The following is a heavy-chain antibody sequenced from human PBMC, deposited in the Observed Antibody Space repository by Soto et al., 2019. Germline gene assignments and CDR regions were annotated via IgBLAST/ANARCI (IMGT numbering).Heavy chain of an antibody. CDR3: AREDSWEGFDY. J-gene: IGHJ4*02. CDR2: IFYSGST. V-gene: IGHV4-59*01. Sequence: SETLSLTCTVSGDSINNDYWSWIRQPPGRGLEWIGYIFYSGSTNYNPSLKSRVTMSVDRSKNHFSLKLTSVTAADTAVYYCAREDSWEGFDYWGQGTLVTVSS. D-gene: IGHD6-13*01. CDR1: GDSINNDY.